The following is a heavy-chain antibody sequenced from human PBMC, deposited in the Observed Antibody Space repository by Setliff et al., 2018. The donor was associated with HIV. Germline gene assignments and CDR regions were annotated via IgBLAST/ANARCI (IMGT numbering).Heavy chain of an antibody. D-gene: IGHD6-25*01. Sequence: SETLSLTCSLSGDSMSTYYWSWIRQTAGKGLEWIGRIHNSGNTNYNPSFMSRVSMSVDTSKSQFSLKLRSVTAADTAVYFCARGYSSAFFHEFFDYWGQGTLVTVAS. J-gene: IGHJ4*02. CDR2: IHNSGNT. CDR3: ARGYSSAFFHEFFDY. CDR1: GDSMSTYY. V-gene: IGHV4-4*07.